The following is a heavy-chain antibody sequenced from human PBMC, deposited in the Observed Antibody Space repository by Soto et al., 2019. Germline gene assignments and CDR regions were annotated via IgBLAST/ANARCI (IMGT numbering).Heavy chain of an antibody. CDR2: IWYDGSNK. D-gene: IGHD2-21*02. J-gene: IGHJ4*02. CDR3: ARDPLVYCGGDCYPLYYFDY. Sequence: PGGSLRLSCAASGFTFSSYGMHWVRQAPGKGLEWVAVIWYDGSNKYYADSVKGRFTISRDNSKNTLYLQMNSLRAEDTAVYYCARDPLVYCGGDCYPLYYFDYWGQGTLVTVSS. CDR1: GFTFSSYG. V-gene: IGHV3-33*01.